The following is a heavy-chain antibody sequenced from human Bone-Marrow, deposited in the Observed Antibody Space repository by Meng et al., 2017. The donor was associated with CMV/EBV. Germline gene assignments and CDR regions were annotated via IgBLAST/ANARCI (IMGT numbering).Heavy chain of an antibody. Sequence: SLKISCAASGFTFDDYAMHWVRQAPGKGLEWVSGISWNSGSIGYADSVKGRFTISRDNAKNSLYLQMNSLRAEDTALYYCAKDLTTTGTPRPHFDYWGQGTLVTVSS. V-gene: IGHV3-9*01. D-gene: IGHD1-1*01. CDR1: GFTFDDYA. CDR2: ISWNSGSI. CDR3: AKDLTTTGTPRPHFDY. J-gene: IGHJ4*02.